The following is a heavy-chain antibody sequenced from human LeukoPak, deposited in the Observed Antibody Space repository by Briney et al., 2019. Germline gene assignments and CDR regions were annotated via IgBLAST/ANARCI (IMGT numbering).Heavy chain of an antibody. V-gene: IGHV3-48*03. CDR3: ARGPTPEWLRWSSYYYYYMDV. CDR1: GFTFSSYE. CDR2: ISSSGSTI. D-gene: IGHD5-12*01. J-gene: IGHJ6*03. Sequence: PGGSLRLSCAASGFTFSSYEMNWVRQAPGKGLEWVSYISSSGSTIYYADSVKGRFTISRDNAKNSLYLQMNSLRAEDTAVYYCARGPTPEWLRWSSYYYYYMDVWGKGTTVTISS.